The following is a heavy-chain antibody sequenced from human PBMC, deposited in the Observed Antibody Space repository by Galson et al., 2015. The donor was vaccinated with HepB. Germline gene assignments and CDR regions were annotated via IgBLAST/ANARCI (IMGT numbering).Heavy chain of an antibody. D-gene: IGHD1-26*01. Sequence: SVKVSCKASGYTFTSYGISWVRQAPGQGLEWMGWISAYNGNTNYAQKLQGGVTMTTDTSTSTAYMELRSLRSDDTAVYYCVRHNSVGATGVVDYWGQRTLVIVSS. CDR2: ISAYNGNT. CDR3: VRHNSVGATGVVDY. V-gene: IGHV1-18*01. CDR1: GYTFTSYG. J-gene: IGHJ4*02.